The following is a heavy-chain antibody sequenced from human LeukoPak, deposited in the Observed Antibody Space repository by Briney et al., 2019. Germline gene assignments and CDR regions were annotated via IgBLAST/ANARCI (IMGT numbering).Heavy chain of an antibody. V-gene: IGHV3-48*01. CDR1: GFTFSNYG. CDR2: ISRDGTAT. J-gene: IGHJ4*02. Sequence: GGSLRLSCAASGFTFSNYGLNWVRQAPGKGLEWLSFISRDGTATHYADCVKGRFTISRDIAKNSLYLQMNSLRAEDTAVYYCATDPDGDYDFDFWGQGTLVTVSS. CDR3: ATDPDGDYDFDF. D-gene: IGHD4-17*01.